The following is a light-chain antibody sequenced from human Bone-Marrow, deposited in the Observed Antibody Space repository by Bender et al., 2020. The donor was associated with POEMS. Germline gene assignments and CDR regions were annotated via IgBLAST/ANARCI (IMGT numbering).Light chain of an antibody. CDR2: EGT. V-gene: IGLV2-14*02. Sequence: QSALTQPASVSGPPGQSITISCTATSSEVGSFNLVSWYQQHPGKAPKLIIYEGTKRPSGVSNRFSGSKSGTSASLAISGLRSEDEADYYCVAWDDSLSVWVFGGGTKLTVL. CDR1: SSEVGSFNL. CDR3: VAWDDSLSVWV. J-gene: IGLJ3*02.